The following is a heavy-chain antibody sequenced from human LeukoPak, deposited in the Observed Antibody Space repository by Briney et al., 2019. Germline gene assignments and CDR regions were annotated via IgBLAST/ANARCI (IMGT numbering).Heavy chain of an antibody. D-gene: IGHD4-17*01. J-gene: IGHJ5*02. CDR1: GGSISSYY. CDR3: ARTYYGDNWFDP. Sequence: SETLSLTCTVSGGSISSYYWSWFRQPPGKGLEWIGSIYRSGSTYYNPSLKSRVTISVDTSKNQFSLKLTSVTAADTAVYYCARTYYGDNWFDPWGQGTLVTVSS. CDR2: IYRSGST. V-gene: IGHV4-59*08.